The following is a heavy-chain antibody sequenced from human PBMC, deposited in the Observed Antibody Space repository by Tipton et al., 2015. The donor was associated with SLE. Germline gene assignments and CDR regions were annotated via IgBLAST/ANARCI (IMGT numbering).Heavy chain of an antibody. D-gene: IGHD3-10*02. CDR2: VYDSGST. J-gene: IGHJ3*02. CDR1: GDSLSSFY. CDR3: ASVRGAFDI. V-gene: IGHV4-4*07. Sequence: TLSLTCTVSGDSLSSFYWIWIRQPAGKGLEWIGHVYDSGSTYYNPSLKSRLTMSVDTSKNQVSLDLNSVTAADTAVYYCASVRGAFDIWGQGTMVTVSS.